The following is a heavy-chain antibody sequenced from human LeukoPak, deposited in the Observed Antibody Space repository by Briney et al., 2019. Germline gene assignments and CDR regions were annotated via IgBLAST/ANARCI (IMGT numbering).Heavy chain of an antibody. CDR2: ISSSGSTI. V-gene: IGHV3-48*03. J-gene: IGHJ4*02. CDR3: ARGRLGEWLRSMSLFDY. Sequence: GGSLRLSCAASGFTFSSYEVNWVRQAPGKGLEWISYISSSGSTIYCADSVKGRFTISRDNAKNSLYLQMNSLRAEDTGVYYCARGRLGEWLRSMSLFDYWGQGTLVTVSS. CDR1: GFTFSSYE. D-gene: IGHD5-12*01.